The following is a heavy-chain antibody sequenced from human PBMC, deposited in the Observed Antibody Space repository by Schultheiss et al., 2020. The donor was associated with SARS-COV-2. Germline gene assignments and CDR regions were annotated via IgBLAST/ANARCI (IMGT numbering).Heavy chain of an antibody. Sequence: SETLSLTCTVSGGSVSSGSYYWSWIRQPPGKGLEWIGEINHSGSTNYNPSLKSRVTISVDTSKNQFSLKLSSVTAADTAVYYCARGATGTTGYYYYGMDVWGQGTTVTVSS. CDR2: INHSGST. V-gene: IGHV4-39*07. D-gene: IGHD1-7*01. CDR3: ARGATGTTGYYYYGMDV. CDR1: GGSVSSGSYY. J-gene: IGHJ6*02.